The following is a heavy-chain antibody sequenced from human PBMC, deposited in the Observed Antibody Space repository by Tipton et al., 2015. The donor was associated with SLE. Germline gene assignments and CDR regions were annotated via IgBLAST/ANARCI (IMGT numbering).Heavy chain of an antibody. Sequence: NLSLTCAVYGGSFSGYYWSWIRQPPGKGLEWIGEINHSGSTNYNPSLKSRVTISVDTSKNQFSLKLSSVTAADTAVYYCARGAAARHWFDPWGQGTLVTVSS. V-gene: IGHV4-34*01. CDR3: ARGAAARHWFDP. CDR1: GGSFSGYY. J-gene: IGHJ5*02. CDR2: INHSGST. D-gene: IGHD6-6*01.